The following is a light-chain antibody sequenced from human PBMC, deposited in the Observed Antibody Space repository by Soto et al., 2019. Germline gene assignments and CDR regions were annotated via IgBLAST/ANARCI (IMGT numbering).Light chain of an antibody. CDR2: EVS. Sequence: QSALTQPPSASGSPGQSVTISCTGTNSDVGGYNYVSWYQQHPGRAPKLMIYEVSKRPSGVPDRFSGSKSGNTASLTVSGLQAEDEADYYCSSYAGSSNVVFGGGTQLTVL. V-gene: IGLV2-8*01. J-gene: IGLJ3*02. CDR3: SSYAGSSNVV. CDR1: NSDVGGYNY.